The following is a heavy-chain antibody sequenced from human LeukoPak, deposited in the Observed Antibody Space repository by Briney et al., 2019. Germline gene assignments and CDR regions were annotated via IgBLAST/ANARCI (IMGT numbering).Heavy chain of an antibody. CDR1: GGSISSSSYY. Sequence: SETLSLTCTVSGGSISSSSYYWGWIRQPPGKGLEWIGEINHSGSTNYNPSLKSRVTISVDTSKNQFSLKLSSVTAADTAVYYCARERYYYDSSGYWTPYYFDYWGQGTLVTVSS. CDR2: INHSGST. J-gene: IGHJ4*02. D-gene: IGHD3-22*01. V-gene: IGHV4-39*07. CDR3: ARERYYYDSSGYWTPYYFDY.